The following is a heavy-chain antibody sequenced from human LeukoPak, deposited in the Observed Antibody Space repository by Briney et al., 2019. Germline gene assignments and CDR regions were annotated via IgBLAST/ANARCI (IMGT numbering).Heavy chain of an antibody. V-gene: IGHV1-58*02. J-gene: IGHJ4*02. D-gene: IGHD5/OR15-5a*01. Sequence: ASVKVSCKTSGFTFINSAIQWVRQARGQRLEWIGWIVVGSGNTNYAQKFQGRVTITRDMSTSTSYMELNSLRSEDTAVYYCAADDLSTGFWGQGTLVTVSS. CDR1: GFTFINSA. CDR2: IVVGSGNT. CDR3: AADDLSTGF.